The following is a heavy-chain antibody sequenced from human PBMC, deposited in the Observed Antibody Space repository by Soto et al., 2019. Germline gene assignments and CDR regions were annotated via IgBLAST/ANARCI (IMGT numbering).Heavy chain of an antibody. D-gene: IGHD2-15*01. V-gene: IGHV3-64D*06. Sequence: GGSLRLSCSASGFTFSNYDMVWVRQAPGKGLEYISAITSHGHITYYADSVKGRFTISRDNSKNTLSLQMSSLRGDDTAVYYCVREYRYCGGGSCKTWSGGFDIWGQGIMVTVSS. CDR2: ITSHGHIT. CDR3: VREYRYCGGGSCKTWSGGFDI. CDR1: GFTFSNYD. J-gene: IGHJ3*02.